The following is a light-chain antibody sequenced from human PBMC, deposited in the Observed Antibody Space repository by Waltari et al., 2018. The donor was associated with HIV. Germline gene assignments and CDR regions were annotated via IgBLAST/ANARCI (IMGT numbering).Light chain of an antibody. CDR2: DVI. CDR3: GSYAGNNTFYV. J-gene: IGLJ1*01. CDR1: KSDVGGYNY. Sequence: QSALTQPRSVSGSPGQSVTISCTGTKSDVGGYNYVSWYQQHPGKGPKVKIYDVIKRASGVPERFSGSKAGNTASLTISGLQDEDEADYYGGSYAGNNTFYVFGTGTKVTVL. V-gene: IGLV2-11*01.